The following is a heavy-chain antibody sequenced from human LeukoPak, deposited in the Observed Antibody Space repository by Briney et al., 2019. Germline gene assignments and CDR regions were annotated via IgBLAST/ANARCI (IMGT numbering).Heavy chain of an antibody. CDR3: ARLMIPNRHWFDP. Sequence: SETLSLTCTVSGGSISSCYWSWIRQPPGKGLEWIGYIYYSGSTNYNPSLKSRVTISVDTSKNQFSLKLSSVTAADTAVYYCARLMIPNRHWFDPWGQGTLVTVSS. CDR1: GGSISSCY. V-gene: IGHV4-59*08. CDR2: IYYSGST. D-gene: IGHD3-16*01. J-gene: IGHJ5*02.